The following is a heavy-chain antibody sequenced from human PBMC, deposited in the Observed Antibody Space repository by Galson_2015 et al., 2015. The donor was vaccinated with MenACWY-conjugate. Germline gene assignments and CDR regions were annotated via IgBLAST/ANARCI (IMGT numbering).Heavy chain of an antibody. J-gene: IGHJ4*02. CDR1: GFIFNNYW. V-gene: IGHV3-7*03. CDR3: ARDLGFYCSRNDCYSPY. D-gene: IGHD2-2*01. Sequence: SLRLSCAASGFIFNNYWMRWVRQVPGKGPEWVANIKQDGSEKYYVDSVRGRFTISRDNAKNSLYLQMNSLRAEDTAVYYCARDLGFYCSRNDCYSPYWGQGTLVTVSS. CDR2: IKQDGSEK.